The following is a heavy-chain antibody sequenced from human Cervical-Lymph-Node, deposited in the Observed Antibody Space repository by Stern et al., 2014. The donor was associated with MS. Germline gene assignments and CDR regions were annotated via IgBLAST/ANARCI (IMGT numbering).Heavy chain of an antibody. V-gene: IGHV3-33*01. J-gene: IGHJ4*02. CDR1: GFTFSTYG. CDR2: IWFDGSDK. CDR3: ARAPKGRRDGATTGILDF. D-gene: IGHD1-26*01. Sequence: VQLVESGGGVVQPGRSLRLSCAASGFTFSTYGMHWVRQAPGKGLEWVAVIWFDGSDKHYAASVQGRFTISRDNSKNTPYLEMSSLRADDTAVYFCARAPKGRRDGATTGILDFWGQGTRVTVSS.